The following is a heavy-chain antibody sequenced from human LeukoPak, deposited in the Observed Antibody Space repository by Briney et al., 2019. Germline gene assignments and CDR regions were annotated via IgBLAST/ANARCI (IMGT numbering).Heavy chain of an antibody. CDR2: IKSKTDGGTT. CDR3: ARDPIATAADY. Sequence: GGSLRLSCAASGFTFSNAWMSWVRQAPGKGLEWVGRIKSKTDGGTTDYAAPVKGRFTISRDDSKNTLYLQMNSLRAEDTAVYYCARDPIATAADYWGQGTLVTVSS. J-gene: IGHJ4*02. CDR1: GFTFSNAW. V-gene: IGHV3-15*01. D-gene: IGHD6-25*01.